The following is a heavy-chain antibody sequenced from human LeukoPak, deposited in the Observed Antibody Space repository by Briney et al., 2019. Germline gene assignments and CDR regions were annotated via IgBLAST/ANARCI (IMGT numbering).Heavy chain of an antibody. J-gene: IGHJ4*02. CDR3: ATVQSTYYDFWSGEFDY. CDR2: ISGSGGST. D-gene: IGHD3-3*01. Sequence: GGSLRLSCAASGFTFSSYAMSWVRQAPGKGLEWVSAISGSGGSTYYADSVKGRFTISRDNSKNTLYLQMNSLRAEDTAVYYCATVQSTYYDFWSGEFDYWGQGTLVTVSS. CDR1: GFTFSSYA. V-gene: IGHV3-23*01.